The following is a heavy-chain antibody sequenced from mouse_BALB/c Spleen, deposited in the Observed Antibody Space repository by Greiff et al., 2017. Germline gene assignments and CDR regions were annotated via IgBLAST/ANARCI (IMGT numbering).Heavy chain of an antibody. CDR2: ISYDGSN. J-gene: IGHJ2*01. CDR3: ARVDDYLDY. CDR1: GYSITSGYY. Sequence: DVQLQESGPGLVKPSQSLSLTCSVTGYSITSGYYWNWIRQFPGNKLEWMGYISYDGSNNYNPSLKNRISITRDTSKNQVFLKLNSVTTEDTATYCCARVDDYLDYWGQGTTLTVSS. V-gene: IGHV3-6*02.